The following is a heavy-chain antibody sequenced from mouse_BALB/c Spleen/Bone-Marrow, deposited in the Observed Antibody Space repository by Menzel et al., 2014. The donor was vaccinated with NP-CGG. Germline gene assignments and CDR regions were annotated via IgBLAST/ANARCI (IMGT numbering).Heavy chain of an antibody. J-gene: IGHJ2*01. V-gene: IGHV4-1*02. CDR1: GFDFSRYW. CDR2: INPDSRTI. Sequence: EVKLVESGGGLVQPGGSLKLSCAASGFDFSRYWMSWVRQAPGKGLEWIGEINPDSRTINYSPSLKDKFIISRDNAKNTLNLRMNKVRSGDTSHFYCARPDYYGYLNYWGQGTTRTVSS. D-gene: IGHD1-1*01. CDR3: ARPDYYGYLNY.